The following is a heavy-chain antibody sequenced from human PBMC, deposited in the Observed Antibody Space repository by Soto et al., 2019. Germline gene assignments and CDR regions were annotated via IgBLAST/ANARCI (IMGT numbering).Heavy chain of an antibody. CDR2: MNPNSGNT. J-gene: IGHJ6*03. CDR1: GYTFTSYD. V-gene: IGHV1-8*01. Sequence: ASVKVSCKASGYTFTSYDINWVRQATGQGLEWMGWMNPNSGNTGYAQKFQGRVTMTRNTSISTAYMELSSLRSEDTAVYYRARGLQARYYGSGSYYNDPTYYYYYMDVWGKGTTVTVSS. CDR3: ARGLQARYYGSGSYYNDPTYYYYYMDV. D-gene: IGHD3-10*01.